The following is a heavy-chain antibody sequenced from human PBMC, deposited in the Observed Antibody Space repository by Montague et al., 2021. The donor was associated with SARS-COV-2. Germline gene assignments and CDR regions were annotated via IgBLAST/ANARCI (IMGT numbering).Heavy chain of an antibody. V-gene: IGHV3-30*18. CDR1: GFTFNNFG. CDR2: ISYDGSIQ. Sequence: SLRLSCPASGFTFNNFGMHWVRQAPGQGLEWVAVISYDGSIQYYADSVKGRFTISRDWSKNTLYLQMSSLRPEDTAVYYCAKDTTIFWFERGRGTFDHWGQGTLVAVSS. CDR3: AKDTTIFWFERGRGTFDH. D-gene: IGHD3-10*01. J-gene: IGHJ4*02.